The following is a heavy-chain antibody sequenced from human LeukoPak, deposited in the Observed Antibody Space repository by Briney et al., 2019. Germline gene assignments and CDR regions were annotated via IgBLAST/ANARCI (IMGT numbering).Heavy chain of an antibody. J-gene: IGHJ6*04. CDR1: GGSISSYY. CDR2: IYYSGST. CDR3: ARGGYDILTGYSYYYYGMDV. Sequence: SETLSLTCTVSGGSISSYYWSWIRQPPGKGLEWIGYIYYSGSTNYNPSLKSRVTISVDTSKNQLSLKLSSVTAADTAVYYCARGGYDILTGYSYYYYGMDVWGKGTTVTVSS. D-gene: IGHD3-9*01. V-gene: IGHV4-59*08.